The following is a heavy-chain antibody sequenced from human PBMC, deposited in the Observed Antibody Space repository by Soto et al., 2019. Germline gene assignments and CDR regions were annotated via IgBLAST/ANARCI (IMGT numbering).Heavy chain of an antibody. D-gene: IGHD5-18*01. J-gene: IGHJ3*02. Sequence: QVQLQESGPGLVKPSQTLSLTCTVSGGSISSGGYYWSWIRQHPGKGLEWIGYIYYSGSTYYNPSVKSRVTISVDTSKNQFSLKRSSVTAADTAVYSCARYSKGDAFDIWGQGTMVTVSS. CDR3: ARYSKGDAFDI. CDR1: GGSISSGGYY. V-gene: IGHV4-31*03. CDR2: IYYSGST.